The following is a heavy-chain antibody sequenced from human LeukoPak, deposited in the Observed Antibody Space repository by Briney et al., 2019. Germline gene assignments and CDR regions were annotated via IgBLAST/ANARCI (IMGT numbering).Heavy chain of an antibody. CDR2: IIPIFGTA. CDR3: ARDYYYYYGMDV. Sequence: SVKVSCKASGGTFSSYAISWVRQAPGQGLEWMGGIIPIFGTANYAQKFQGRVTITADESTSTAYMELSSLRAEDTAVYYCARDYYYYYGMDVWGQGTTVTVPS. V-gene: IGHV1-69*13. CDR1: GGTFSSYA. J-gene: IGHJ6*02.